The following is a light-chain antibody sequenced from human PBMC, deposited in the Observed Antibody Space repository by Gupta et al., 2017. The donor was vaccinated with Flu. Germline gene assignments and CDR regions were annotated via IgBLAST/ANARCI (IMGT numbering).Light chain of an antibody. Sequence: DIVMTQSPDSLAVCLGERATLNCRSSQSVLYDSNNKNYLAWYQHKPGQSPKLLFYWASTRDSGVPDRFTGSGSGTEFTLTINSLQTEDVAIYYCQQYYIPPLTFGGGTRWRSN. CDR2: WAS. CDR3: QQYYIPPLT. V-gene: IGKV4-1*01. CDR1: QSVLYDSNNKNY. J-gene: IGKJ4*01.